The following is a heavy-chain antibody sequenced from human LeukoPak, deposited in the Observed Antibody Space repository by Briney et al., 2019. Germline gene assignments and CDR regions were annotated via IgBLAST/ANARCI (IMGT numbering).Heavy chain of an antibody. CDR2: ITSSSSYV. J-gene: IGHJ6*03. CDR3: ASQSWDYVDYGRRDDYYYMNV. Sequence: GGSLRLSCEASGFTFSTYNMNWVRQAPGKRLEWVSSITSSSSYVFYADSVKGRFTISRDNAKNSLYLQMNSLRAEDTAVYYCASQSWDYVDYGRRDDYYYMNVWGKGTTVTVSS. D-gene: IGHD4-17*01. V-gene: IGHV3-21*01. CDR1: GFTFSTYN.